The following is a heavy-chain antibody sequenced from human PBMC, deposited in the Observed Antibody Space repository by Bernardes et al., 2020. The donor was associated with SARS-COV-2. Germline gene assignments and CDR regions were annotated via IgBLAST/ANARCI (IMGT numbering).Heavy chain of an antibody. CDR1: GFTFSSYG. V-gene: IGHV3-48*02. D-gene: IGHD2-2*01. Sequence: GGSLRLSCAASGFTFSSYGMTWVRQAPGKGLEWVSHISGSGNNLYDADSVKGRFTISRDNAKNSLYLQMNSLRHDDTAVYCCARSVVVPAAMWDYYYALDVWGQGTTVTVYS. CDR2: ISGSGNNL. CDR3: ARSVVVPAAMWDYYYALDV. J-gene: IGHJ6*02.